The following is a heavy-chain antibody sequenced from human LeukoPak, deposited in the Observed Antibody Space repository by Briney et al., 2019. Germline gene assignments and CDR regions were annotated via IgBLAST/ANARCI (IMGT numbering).Heavy chain of an antibody. CDR2: INSDGSST. V-gene: IGHV3-74*01. J-gene: IGHJ4*02. CDR3: AREVVVVAATSGLDY. D-gene: IGHD2-15*01. Sequence: GGSLRLSCAASGLTFSSYWMHWVRQAPGKGLVWVSRINSDGSSTSYADSVKGRFTISRDNAKNTLYLQMNSLRAEDTAVYYCAREVVVVAATSGLDYWGQGTLVTVSS. CDR1: GLTFSSYW.